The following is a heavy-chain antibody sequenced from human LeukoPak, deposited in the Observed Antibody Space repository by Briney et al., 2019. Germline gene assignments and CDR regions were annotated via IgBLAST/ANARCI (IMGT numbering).Heavy chain of an antibody. Sequence: GGSLRLSCAASGFTFSDYYMSWIRQAPGKGLEWVSYISSSGSTIYYADSVKGRFTISRANAKNSLYLQMNSLRAEDTAVYYCARGLRHDYVWGSYRYPFDYWGQGTLVTVSS. J-gene: IGHJ4*02. CDR2: ISSSGSTI. V-gene: IGHV3-11*01. CDR3: ARGLRHDYVWGSYRYPFDY. CDR1: GFTFSDYY. D-gene: IGHD3-16*02.